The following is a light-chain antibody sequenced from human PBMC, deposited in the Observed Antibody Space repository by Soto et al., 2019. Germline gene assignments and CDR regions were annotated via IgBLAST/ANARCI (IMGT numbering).Light chain of an antibody. Sequence: DIVLTQSPDSLAVSLGERATIKCMSSQSLLDSSNNKNSLAWYQQKPGQPPTLLIYWASTRESGVPDRFGGGGSGTDFTLTITSLQAEDVAVYYCQQYSSNPQTFGQGTKLGIK. CDR3: QQYSSNPQT. CDR2: WAS. CDR1: QSLLDSSNNKNS. J-gene: IGKJ2*01. V-gene: IGKV4-1*01.